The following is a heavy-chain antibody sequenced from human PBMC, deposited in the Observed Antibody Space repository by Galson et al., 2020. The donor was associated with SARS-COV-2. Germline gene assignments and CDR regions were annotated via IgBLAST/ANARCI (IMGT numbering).Heavy chain of an antibody. Sequence: GGSLRLSCAASGFTLSSYAMHWVRQAPGKGLEWVAVISYAGSNKYYADSVKGRFTISRDNSKNTLYLQMNSLRAEDTAVYYCARDSSGWYLGYWGQGTLVTVSS. J-gene: IGHJ4*02. CDR2: ISYAGSNK. CDR1: GFTLSSYA. CDR3: ARDSSGWYLGY. V-gene: IGHV3-30*04. D-gene: IGHD6-19*01.